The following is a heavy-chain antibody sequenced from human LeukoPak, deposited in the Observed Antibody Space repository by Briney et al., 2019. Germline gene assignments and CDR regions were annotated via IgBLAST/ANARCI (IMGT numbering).Heavy chain of an antibody. Sequence: SDTLSLTCTVSGGSISSDYWSWIRQPPGKGLEWIGYIYYSGSIKYNPSLKSRVTISVDTSKNQFSLKLSSVTAADTAVYYCARHARDWLFDYWGQGTLVTVSS. CDR1: GGSISSDY. J-gene: IGHJ4*02. V-gene: IGHV4-59*08. D-gene: IGHD3-9*01. CDR3: ARHARDWLFDY. CDR2: IYYSGSI.